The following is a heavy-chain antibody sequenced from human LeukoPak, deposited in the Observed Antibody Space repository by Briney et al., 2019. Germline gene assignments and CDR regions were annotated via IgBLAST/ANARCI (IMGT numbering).Heavy chain of an antibody. CDR3: AKQQIYFDSSGYPHDSLDT. CDR1: GFTFSNAW. V-gene: IGHV3-7*01. D-gene: IGHD3-22*01. Sequence: GGSLRLSCAASGFTFSNAWMSWVRQAPGKGLEWLASIKRDGSEKHYVDSVQGRFTISRDNAKNSVYLEMINLRAEDTAVYYCAKQQIYFDSSGYPHDSLDTWGQGTMVTVSS. CDR2: IKRDGSEK. J-gene: IGHJ3*02.